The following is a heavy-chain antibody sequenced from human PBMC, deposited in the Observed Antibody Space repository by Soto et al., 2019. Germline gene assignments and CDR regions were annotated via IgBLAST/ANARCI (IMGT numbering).Heavy chain of an antibody. CDR1: GFTFSSYG. CDR2: IWYDGSNK. CDR3: ARDIGNYGMDV. J-gene: IGHJ6*02. D-gene: IGHD3-16*02. V-gene: IGHV3-33*01. Sequence: PGGSLRFSCAASGFTFSSYGMHWVRQAPGKGLEWVAVIWYDGSNKYYADSVKGRFTISRDNSKNTLYLQMNSLRAEDTAVYYCARDIGNYGMDVWGQGTTVTVSS.